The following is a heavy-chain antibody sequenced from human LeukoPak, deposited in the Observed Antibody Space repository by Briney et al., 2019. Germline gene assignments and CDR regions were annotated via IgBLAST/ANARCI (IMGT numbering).Heavy chain of an antibody. D-gene: IGHD3-16*01. J-gene: IGHJ4*02. Sequence: PSETLSLTCAVSGCSISSSNWWGWVRQPPGKGLEWIGEIYHSGSTNYNPSLKSRVTISVDKSKNQFSLKLSSVTAADTAVYYCASRSYDYVWGSYAFDYWGQGTLVTVSS. V-gene: IGHV4-4*02. CDR1: GCSISSSNW. CDR3: ASRSYDYVWGSYAFDY. CDR2: IYHSGST.